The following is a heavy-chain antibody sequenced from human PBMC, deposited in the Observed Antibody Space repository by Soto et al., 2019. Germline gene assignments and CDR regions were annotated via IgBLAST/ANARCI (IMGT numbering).Heavy chain of an antibody. CDR2: ISSSSTYI. J-gene: IGHJ4*02. Sequence: GGSLRLSCAASGFTFSTYTMNWVRQAPGKGLEWVSSISSSSTYIYYADSVKGRFTISRDDAKTSLYLQMNSLRADDTAVYYCATLSTVGFDYWDQGTLVTVSS. CDR3: ATLSTVGFDY. D-gene: IGHD4-4*01. V-gene: IGHV3-21*01. CDR1: GFTFSTYT.